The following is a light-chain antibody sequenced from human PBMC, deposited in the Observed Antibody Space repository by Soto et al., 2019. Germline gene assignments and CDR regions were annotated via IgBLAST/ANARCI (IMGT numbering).Light chain of an antibody. CDR3: QTWATGVVV. J-gene: IGLJ2*01. V-gene: IGLV4-69*01. CDR2: LNSDGSH. CDR1: SGHSAFT. Sequence: QAVLTQSPSASASLGASVKLTCTLSSGHSAFTIAWHQQQPGKGPRYLMNLNSDGSHNKGDGIPDRFSGSSSGAERYLTISSLQSEDEADYYCQTWATGVVVFGGGTKLTVL.